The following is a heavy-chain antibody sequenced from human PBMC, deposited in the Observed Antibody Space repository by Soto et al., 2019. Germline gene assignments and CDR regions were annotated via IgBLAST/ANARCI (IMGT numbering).Heavy chain of an antibody. Sequence: GASVKVSWKASGNILSAYYMHWGRQAPGQGLEWMGIINPSGGTTTYAQNFQGRVTMTRDTSTSTVYMELSSLTSEDTAMYYCARSYCGGDCPNNWFDPWGQGTLVTVSS. CDR2: INPSGGTT. CDR1: GNILSAYY. D-gene: IGHD2-21*02. CDR3: ARSYCGGDCPNNWFDP. J-gene: IGHJ5*02. V-gene: IGHV1-46*01.